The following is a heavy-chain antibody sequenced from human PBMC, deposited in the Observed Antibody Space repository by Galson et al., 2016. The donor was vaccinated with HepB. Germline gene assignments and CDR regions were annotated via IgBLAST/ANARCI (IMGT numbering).Heavy chain of an antibody. CDR2: ISAYSSDI. CDR3: SRFRENGDWDFFDI. Sequence: SVKVSCKASGYTFTTYGISWVRKAPGQGPEWMGWISAYSSDIYYAQKFQGRVTLTTDTSTTTAYMELRSLRSDDTAFYYCSRFRENGDWDFFDIWGQGTMVIVSS. V-gene: IGHV1-18*04. D-gene: IGHD4-17*01. CDR1: GYTFTTYG. J-gene: IGHJ3*02.